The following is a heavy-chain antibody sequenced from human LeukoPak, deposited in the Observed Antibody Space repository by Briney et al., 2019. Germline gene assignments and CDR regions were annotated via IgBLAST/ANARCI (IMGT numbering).Heavy chain of an antibody. J-gene: IGHJ6*03. V-gene: IGHV1-69*04. CDR3: ARGLTDSSSWYVSYYYYMDV. CDR2: IIPMLGIA. CDR1: GGTFSSYA. D-gene: IGHD6-13*01. Sequence: SVKVSCKASGGTFSSYAVSWVRQAPGQGREWMGRIIPMLGIANYAQKFQGRVTITADKSTSTAYMELSSLRSEDTAVYYCARGLTDSSSWYVSYYYYMDVWGKGTTVTVSS.